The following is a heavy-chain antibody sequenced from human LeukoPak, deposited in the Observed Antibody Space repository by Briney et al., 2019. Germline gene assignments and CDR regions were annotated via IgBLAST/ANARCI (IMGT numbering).Heavy chain of an antibody. CDR3: ARELSVTFFGVVNTAFDP. V-gene: IGHV1-3*01. J-gene: IGHJ5*02. Sequence: ASVKVSCKASGYTFTSYAMHWVRQAPGQRLEWMGWINAGNGNTKYSQKFQGRVTITRDTSASTAYMELSSLRSEDTAVYYCARELSVTFFGVVNTAFDPWGQGTLVTVSS. D-gene: IGHD3-3*01. CDR1: GYTFTSYA. CDR2: INAGNGNT.